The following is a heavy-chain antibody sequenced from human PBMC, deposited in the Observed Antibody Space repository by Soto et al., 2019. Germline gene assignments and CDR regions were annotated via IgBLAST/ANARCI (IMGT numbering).Heavy chain of an antibody. D-gene: IGHD1-26*01. CDR2: IKKDGSGK. CDR3: ARDPRDSEYAIFDY. CDR1: GFTFSNYW. J-gene: IGHJ4*02. V-gene: IGHV3-7*05. Sequence: EVQLVESGGDLVQPGGSLRLSCEASGFTFSNYWMSWVRQTPGKGLEWVANIKKDGSGKYYVDSVKGRFTISRDNAKNSLFLQMNSLRADDTAVYYCARDPRDSEYAIFDYWGQGTLVTVSS.